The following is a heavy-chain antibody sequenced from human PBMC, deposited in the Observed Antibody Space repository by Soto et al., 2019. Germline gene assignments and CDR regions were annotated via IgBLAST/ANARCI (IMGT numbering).Heavy chain of an antibody. CDR1: GSTFSSSW. V-gene: IGHV3-7*05. CDR3: ARDRAYNCFDY. Sequence: GGSLRLSCGASGSTFSSSWMTWARQAPGKGLEWVANINLDGSERNYVDSVKGRFTISRDNAKNLLYLQMNSLRAEDTAVYYCARDRAYNCFDYWGQGTLVTVSS. J-gene: IGHJ4*02. D-gene: IGHD5-18*01. CDR2: INLDGSER.